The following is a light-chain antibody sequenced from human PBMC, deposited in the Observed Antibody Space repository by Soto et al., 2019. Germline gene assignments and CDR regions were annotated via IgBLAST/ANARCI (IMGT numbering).Light chain of an antibody. Sequence: DIQMTQSPSTLSASVGDRVTIACRASQTISSWVAWYQQKPGKAPRLLIYKTSSLESGVPSRFSGSGSGTEFTLTISSLQPDDFATYYCQQYNSYSEAFGQGTRWIS. J-gene: IGKJ1*01. V-gene: IGKV1-5*03. CDR1: QTISSW. CDR3: QQYNSYSEA. CDR2: KTS.